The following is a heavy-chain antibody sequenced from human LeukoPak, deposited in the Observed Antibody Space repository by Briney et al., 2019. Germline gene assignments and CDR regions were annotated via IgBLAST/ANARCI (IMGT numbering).Heavy chain of an antibody. CDR2: IYDSGTT. CDR1: GFTVSSNY. Sequence: PGGSLRLSCATSGFTVSSNYMSWVRQAPGKGLEWVSVIYDSGTTYYADSMKGRFLIFRDTSKNTVDLQMNSLRVEDTAVYYCAGRRSSGWYAYWGQGTLVTVSS. J-gene: IGHJ4*02. V-gene: IGHV3-53*01. CDR3: AGRRSSGWYAY. D-gene: IGHD6-19*01.